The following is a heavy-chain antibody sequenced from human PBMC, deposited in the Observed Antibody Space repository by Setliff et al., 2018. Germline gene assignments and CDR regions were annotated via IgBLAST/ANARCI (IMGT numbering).Heavy chain of an antibody. Sequence: TLSLTCTVSGGSISSGDYYWSWIRQPPGKGLEWIGYIHYTGVAFYSPSLKSRAAIAMDTSKNQVTLRLASVTAADTAVYYCAREVDIPIQSDGFDIWGRGSMVTVSS. V-gene: IGHV4-30-4*01. CDR2: IHYTGVA. D-gene: IGHD5-12*01. J-gene: IGHJ3*02. CDR3: AREVDIPIQSDGFDI. CDR1: GGSISSGDYY.